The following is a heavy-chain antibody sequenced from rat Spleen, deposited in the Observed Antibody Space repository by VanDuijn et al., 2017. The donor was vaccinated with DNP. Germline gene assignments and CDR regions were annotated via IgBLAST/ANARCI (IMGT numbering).Heavy chain of an antibody. V-gene: IGHV5-46*01. CDR3: ARHKGDGGFDY. Sequence: EVQLVESGGGLVQPGRSLKLSCAASGFTFSSFPMAWVRQAPTRGLEWVASIATSGGSTYYPDSVKGRFTISRDDAKSTLYLQMDSLRSEDTATYYCARHKGDGGFDYWGQGVMVPVSS. CDR2: IATSGGST. J-gene: IGHJ2*01. D-gene: IGHD1-1*01. CDR1: GFTFSSFP.